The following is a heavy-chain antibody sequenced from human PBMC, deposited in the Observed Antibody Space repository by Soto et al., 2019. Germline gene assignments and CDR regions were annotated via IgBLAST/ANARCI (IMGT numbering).Heavy chain of an antibody. CDR2: IYPGDSDT. D-gene: IGHD3-22*01. V-gene: IGHV5-51*01. J-gene: IGHJ4*02. CDR1: GYSFTSYW. Sequence: PGESLKISCKGSGYSFTSYWIGWVRQMPGKGLEWMGIIYPGDSDTRYSPSFQGQVTISADKSISTAYLQWSSLKASDTAMYYCASQGLYYYDSSGYYPGAFDYWGQETLVTVSS. CDR3: ASQGLYYYDSSGYYPGAFDY.